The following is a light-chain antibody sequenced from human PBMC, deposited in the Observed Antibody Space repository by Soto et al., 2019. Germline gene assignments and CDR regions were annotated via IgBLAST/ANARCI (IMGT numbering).Light chain of an antibody. CDR3: QKYNSAPRT. J-gene: IGKJ1*01. CDR1: QGISNY. Sequence: DIQMTQSPSSLSGSVGDNVTITCRASQGISNYLAWYQQKPGKAPTLLIYAASTLQSGVPSPFSGGGSGTDFTLTISSLQPEDVATYYCQKYNSAPRTFGQGTKVDIK. CDR2: AAS. V-gene: IGKV1-27*01.